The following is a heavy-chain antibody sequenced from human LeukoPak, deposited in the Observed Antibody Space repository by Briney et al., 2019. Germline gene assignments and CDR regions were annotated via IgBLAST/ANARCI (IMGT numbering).Heavy chain of an antibody. CDR3: ARIAADGWYFDY. CDR1: GGSFSDYY. J-gene: IGHJ4*02. Sequence: SETLSLTCAVYGGSFSDYYWTWIRQPPGKGLEWIGEINHSGSPNNNPSLKSRVSISFDMSKNQFSLKLSSVTAADTAVYYCARIAADGWYFDYWGQGTLVTVSS. CDR2: INHSGSP. D-gene: IGHD6-19*01. V-gene: IGHV4-34*01.